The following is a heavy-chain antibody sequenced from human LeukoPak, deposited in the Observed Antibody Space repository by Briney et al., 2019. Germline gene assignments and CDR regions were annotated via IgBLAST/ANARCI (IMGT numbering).Heavy chain of an antibody. D-gene: IGHD3-22*01. CDR3: AREYYDSSGYYFYVDY. CDR1: GYTFTSYY. J-gene: IGHJ4*02. CDR2: INPSGGST. Sequence: ASVKVSCKASGYTFTSYYMHWARQAPGQGLEWMGIINPSGGSTSYAQKFQGRVTMTRDTSTSTVYMELSSLRSEDTAVYYCAREYYDSSGYYFYVDYWGQGTLVTVSS. V-gene: IGHV1-46*01.